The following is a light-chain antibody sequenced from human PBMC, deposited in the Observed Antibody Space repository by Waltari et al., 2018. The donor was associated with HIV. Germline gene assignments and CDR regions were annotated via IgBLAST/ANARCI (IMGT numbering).Light chain of an antibody. V-gene: IGLV1-47*01. Sequence: QSVLPQPPSASGTPGQRVTISCSGSRSNIGSNYVHWYQHLPGTAPKLLIYRNNQRPSGVPDRFFGSKSGTSASLAISGLRSEDEAEYYCAAWDDSLSGVVFGGGTKLTVL. CDR2: RNN. CDR1: RSNIGSNY. CDR3: AAWDDSLSGVV. J-gene: IGLJ2*01.